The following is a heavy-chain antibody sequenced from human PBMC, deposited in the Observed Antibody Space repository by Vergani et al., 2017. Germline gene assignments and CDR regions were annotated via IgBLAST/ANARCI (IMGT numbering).Heavy chain of an antibody. CDR3: ARGRGPLGY. V-gene: IGHV4-61*10. CDR1: GGSVSSGSYY. J-gene: IGHJ4*02. CDR2: IYYSGST. Sequence: QVQLQESGPELVKPSETLSLTCTVSGGSVSSGSYYWSWIRQPAGKGLEWIGYIYYSGSTNYNPSLKSRVTISVDTSKNQFSLKRSSVTAADTAVYYCARGRGPLGYWGQGTLVTVSS. D-gene: IGHD5-12*01.